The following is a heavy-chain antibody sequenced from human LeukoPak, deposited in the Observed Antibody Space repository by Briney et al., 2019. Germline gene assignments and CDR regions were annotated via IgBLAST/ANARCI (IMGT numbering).Heavy chain of an antibody. CDR3: ARDRASVAAARMGD. D-gene: IGHD6-13*01. J-gene: IGHJ4*02. Sequence: SVKVSCKASGGTFSSYAISWVRQAPGQGLEWMGGIIPIFGTANYAQKFQGRVTITTDESTSTAYMELSSLRSEDTAVYYCARDRASVAAARMGDWGQGTLVTVSS. V-gene: IGHV1-69*05. CDR2: IIPIFGTA. CDR1: GGTFSSYA.